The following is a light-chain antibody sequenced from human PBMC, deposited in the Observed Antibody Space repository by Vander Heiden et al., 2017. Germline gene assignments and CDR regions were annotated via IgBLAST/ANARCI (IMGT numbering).Light chain of an antibody. V-gene: IGKV1-39*01. CDR2: AAS. CDR3: RPSYSTLALI. Sequence: DLQMTQSPSSLSASVGDRVTITCRASQSISSYLNWYQQKPGKAPKLLIYAASSLQSGVPSRFSGSGSGTDFTLTIRSLQAEDFATYCCRPSYSTLALIFGEGTKVEIK. CDR1: QSISSY. J-gene: IGKJ4*01.